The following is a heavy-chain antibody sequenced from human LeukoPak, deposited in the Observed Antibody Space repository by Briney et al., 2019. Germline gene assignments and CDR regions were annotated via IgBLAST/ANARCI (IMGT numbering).Heavy chain of an antibody. J-gene: IGHJ4*02. CDR1: GGTFSSYA. D-gene: IGHD2-21*02. CDR2: IIPIFGTA. Sequence: SVKVSCKASGGTFSSYAISWVRQAPGQGLEWMGGIIPIFGTANYAQKLQGRATITADESTSTAYMELSSLRSEDTAVYYCARQHCGGDCYSSLGYFDYWGQGTLVTVSS. V-gene: IGHV1-69*13. CDR3: ARQHCGGDCYSSLGYFDY.